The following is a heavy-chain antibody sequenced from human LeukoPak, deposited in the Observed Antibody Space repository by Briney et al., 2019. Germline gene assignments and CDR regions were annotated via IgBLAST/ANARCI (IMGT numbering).Heavy chain of an antibody. CDR2: IYSGGRT. J-gene: IGHJ4*02. CDR3: ARGLRYSSSWYNFDY. D-gene: IGHD6-13*01. Sequence: GGSLRLSCAASGFTVSSNYMSWVRQAPGKGLEWVSVIYSGGRTYYADSVKGRFTLSRHNSKNTLYLQMNSLRAEDTAVYYCARGLRYSSSWYNFDYWGQGTLVTVSS. V-gene: IGHV3-53*04. CDR1: GFTVSSNY.